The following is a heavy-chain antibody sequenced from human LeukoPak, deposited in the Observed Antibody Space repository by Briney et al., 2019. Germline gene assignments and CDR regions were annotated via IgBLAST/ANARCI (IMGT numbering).Heavy chain of an antibody. V-gene: IGHV4-59*01. J-gene: IGHJ4*02. CDR2: IYYSGST. D-gene: IGHD3-22*01. CDR1: GGSISSYY. CDR3: ARDRDYYDSSAHSVGY. Sequence: SETLSLTCTVSGGSISSYYWSWIRQPPGKGLEWIGYIYYSGSTNYNPSLKSRVTISVDTSKNQFSLKLSSVTAADTAVYYCARDRDYYDSSAHSVGYWGQGALVTVSS.